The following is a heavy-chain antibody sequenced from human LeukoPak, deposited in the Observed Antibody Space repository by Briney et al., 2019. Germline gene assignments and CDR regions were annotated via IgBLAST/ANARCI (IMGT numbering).Heavy chain of an antibody. CDR1: GGTFSSYA. V-gene: IGHV1-2*02. D-gene: IGHD3-10*01. Sequence: KISCKASGGTFSSYAISWVRQAPGQRREWMGSVRPNNGGTSYAQRFQGRVNMTSDTSTRTAYLQLSGLRFDDTAVYYCASLLWFGDFDYWGQGTPVTVSS. J-gene: IGHJ4*02. CDR3: ASLLWFGDFDY. CDR2: VRPNNGGT.